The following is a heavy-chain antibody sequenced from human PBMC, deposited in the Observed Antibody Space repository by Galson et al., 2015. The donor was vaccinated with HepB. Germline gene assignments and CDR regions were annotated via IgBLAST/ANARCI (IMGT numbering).Heavy chain of an antibody. CDR3: ARETLIGVGDAFDI. V-gene: IGHV4-61*02. Sequence: TLSLTCTVSGGSISSGSYYWSWIRQPAGKGLEWIGRIYTSGSTNYNPSLKSRVTMSVDTSKNQFSLKLSSVTAADTAVYYCARETLIGVGDAFDIWGQGTMVTVSS. CDR2: IYTSGST. J-gene: IGHJ3*02. CDR1: GGSISSGSYY. D-gene: IGHD3-3*01.